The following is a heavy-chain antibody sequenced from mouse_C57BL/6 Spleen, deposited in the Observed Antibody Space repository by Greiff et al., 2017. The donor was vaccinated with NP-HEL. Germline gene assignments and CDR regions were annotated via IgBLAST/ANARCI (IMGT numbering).Heavy chain of an antibody. V-gene: IGHV1-7*01. D-gene: IGHD1-1*01. J-gene: IGHJ2*01. CDR3: ARCYGSSSYYFDY. Sequence: QVQLQQSGAELAKPGASVKLSCKASGYTFTSYWMHWVKQRPGQGLEWIGYINPSSGYTKYNQKFKDKATLTADKSSSTAYMQLSSLAYEDSAVYYCARCYGSSSYYFDYWGQGTTLTVSS. CDR1: GYTFTSYW. CDR2: INPSSGYT.